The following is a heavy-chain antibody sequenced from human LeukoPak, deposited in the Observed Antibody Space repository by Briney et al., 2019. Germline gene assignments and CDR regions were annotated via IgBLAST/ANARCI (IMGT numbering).Heavy chain of an antibody. V-gene: IGHV3-30*01. J-gene: IGHJ4*02. CDR1: GFTFSNYA. Sequence: GGSLRLSCAASGFTFSNYAMHWVRQAPGKGLEWVAVISNVETNTYYADSVKGRFTISRVNSKNTLYLQLNSLRAEDTSVYYCARDSTYYYASGSSGPHYFDYWGQGTLVTVSS. CDR2: ISNVETNT. D-gene: IGHD3-10*01. CDR3: ARDSTYYYASGSSGPHYFDY.